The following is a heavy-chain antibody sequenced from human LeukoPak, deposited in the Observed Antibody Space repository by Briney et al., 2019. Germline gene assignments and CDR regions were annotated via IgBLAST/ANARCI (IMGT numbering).Heavy chain of an antibody. CDR1: GFTFSDYY. Sequence: GGSLRLSCAASGFTFSDYYMSWVRQAPGKGLEWVSAISGSGGSTYYADSVKGRFTISRDNSKNTLYLQMNSLRAEDTAVYYCAKARHYYDSSGYLDYWGQGTLVTVSS. CDR3: AKARHYYDSSGYLDY. D-gene: IGHD3-22*01. J-gene: IGHJ4*02. V-gene: IGHV3-23*01. CDR2: ISGSGGST.